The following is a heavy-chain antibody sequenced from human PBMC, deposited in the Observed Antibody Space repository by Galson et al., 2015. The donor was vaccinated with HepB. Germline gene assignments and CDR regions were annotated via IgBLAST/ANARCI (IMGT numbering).Heavy chain of an antibody. J-gene: IGHJ4*02. CDR2: ISTKANNYAT. CDR3: SRLGDFSGYSSR. D-gene: IGHD5-12*01. V-gene: IGHV3-73*01. CDR1: GFNFGGSA. Sequence: SLRLSCAASGFNFGGSAIHWVRQASGKGPEWVGRISTKANNYATSYVPSLEGRFTISRDDSKNMAYLHMKSLKADDTAVYYCSRLGDFSGYSSRWGQGTQVTVSS.